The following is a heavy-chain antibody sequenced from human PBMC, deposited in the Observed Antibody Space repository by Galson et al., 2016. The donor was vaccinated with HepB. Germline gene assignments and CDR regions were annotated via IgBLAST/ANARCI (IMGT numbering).Heavy chain of an antibody. CDR1: GFTFDNYP. J-gene: IGHJ4*02. V-gene: IGHV3-23*01. Sequence: SLRLSCAASGFTFDNYPMHWVRQAPGKGLEWVSAISDSGGSTYYADSVKGRFTISRDKSKNTLYLQMNSLRAEDTAVYYCAKEHSGYFDYWGQGTLVTVSS. CDR3: AKEHSGYFDY. CDR2: ISDSGGST. D-gene: IGHD6-19*01.